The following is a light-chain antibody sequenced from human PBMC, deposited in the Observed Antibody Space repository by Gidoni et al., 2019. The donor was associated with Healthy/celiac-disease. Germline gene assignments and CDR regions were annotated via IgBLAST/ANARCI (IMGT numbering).Light chain of an antibody. V-gene: IGLV1-40*01. CDR3: QSYDSSLSGSVV. CDR1: SSNIGGGYD. J-gene: IGLJ2*01. CDR2: GNS. Sequence: QSVLTQPPSVSGAPGQRVTISCTGRSSNIGGGYDVHWYQQLPGTAPKLLIYGNSNRPSGVPDRFSGSKSGTSASLAITGLQAEDEADYYCQSYDSSLSGSVVFGGGTKLTVL.